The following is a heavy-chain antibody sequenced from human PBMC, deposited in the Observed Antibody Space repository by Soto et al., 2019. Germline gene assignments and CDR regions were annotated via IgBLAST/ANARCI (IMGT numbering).Heavy chain of an antibody. V-gene: IGHV4-4*07. CDR2: IYSRGDT. CDR3: AGIGEDGYYAMDV. Sequence: PEKMSVTCSVSVGSMRSYYWNWLRQPAGKGLEWIGRIYSRGDTNHNPSVKSRVTMSVDTSKNEFSLRLNSVTAADTAVYYCAGIGEDGYYAMDVWCQWHTVT. CDR1: VGSMRSYY. J-gene: IGHJ6*02. D-gene: IGHD3-16*01.